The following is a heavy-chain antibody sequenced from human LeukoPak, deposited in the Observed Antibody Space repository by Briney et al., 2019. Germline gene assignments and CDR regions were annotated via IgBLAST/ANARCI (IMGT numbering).Heavy chain of an antibody. Sequence: GGSLRLSCAASGFAFSTYEMSWVRQAPGKGLEWIADITISGQTKDYADSVKGRFTISRDNAMSSLYLQMNSLRVEDTGVFYCARGDPHADLWGQGTLVTVSS. CDR1: GFAFSTYE. CDR3: ARGDPHADL. J-gene: IGHJ5*02. CDR2: ITISGQTK. V-gene: IGHV3-48*03.